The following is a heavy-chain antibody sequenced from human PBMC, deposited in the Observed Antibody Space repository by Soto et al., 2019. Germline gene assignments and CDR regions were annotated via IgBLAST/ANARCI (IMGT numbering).Heavy chain of an antibody. J-gene: IGHJ3*02. V-gene: IGHV1-69*01. CDR1: RGTFSSYA. CDR2: IIPIFGTA. Sequence: QVQLVQSGAEVKKPGSSVKVYCKASRGTFSSYAISWVRQAPGQGLELMGGIIPIFGTANYAQKFQGRVTIAADESTRSAYMELSSLRSEDTAVYYCARPSHYYDSSGYYYKNAFDIWGQGTMVTVSS. D-gene: IGHD3-22*01. CDR3: ARPSHYYDSSGYYYKNAFDI.